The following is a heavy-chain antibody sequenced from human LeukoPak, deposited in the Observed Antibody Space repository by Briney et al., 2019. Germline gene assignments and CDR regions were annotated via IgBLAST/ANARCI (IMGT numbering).Heavy chain of an antibody. Sequence: ASVKVSCKASGYTSTSYGISWVRQAPGQGLEWMGWISAYNGNTNYAQKLQGRVTMTTDTSTSTAYMELRSLRSDDTAVYYCARDRAWYYGSGVDYWGQGTLVTVSS. J-gene: IGHJ4*02. CDR3: ARDRAWYYGSGVDY. CDR2: ISAYNGNT. D-gene: IGHD3-10*01. V-gene: IGHV1-18*04. CDR1: GYTSTSYG.